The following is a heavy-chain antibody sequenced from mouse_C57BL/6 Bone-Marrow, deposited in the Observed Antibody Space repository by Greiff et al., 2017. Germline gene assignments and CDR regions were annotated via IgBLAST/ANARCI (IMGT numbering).Heavy chain of an antibody. CDR1: GFSLSTFGMG. J-gene: IGHJ1*03. D-gene: IGHD1-1*01. CDR2: IWWDDDK. Sequence: QVTLKESGPGILQPSQTLSLTCSFSGFSLSTFGMGVGWLRQPSGQGLEWLAHIWWDDDKYYNPALKSRLTISKDTSTNQIFLKIANVDTADTATYYCARIHYYGSSYVEYGDVWGTGTTVTVTS. V-gene: IGHV8-8*01. CDR3: ARIHYYGSSYVEYGDV.